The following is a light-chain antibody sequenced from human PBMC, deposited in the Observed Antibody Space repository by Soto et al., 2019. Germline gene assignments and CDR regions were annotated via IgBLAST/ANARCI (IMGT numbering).Light chain of an antibody. Sequence: EIVLTQSPATLSLSPGGRATLSCRASQSVNSYLAWYQQKPGQAPRLLIYEGSKRATGIPARFSGSGSGTDFTLTISSLEPEDFAVYYCQRRSNWPATFGQGTKVEI. V-gene: IGKV3-11*01. CDR1: QSVNSY. CDR3: QRRSNWPAT. CDR2: EGS. J-gene: IGKJ2*01.